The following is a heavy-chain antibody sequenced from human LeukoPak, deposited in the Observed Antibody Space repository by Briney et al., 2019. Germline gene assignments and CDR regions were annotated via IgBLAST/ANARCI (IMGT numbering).Heavy chain of an antibody. CDR1: GGSISSYY. J-gene: IGHJ4*02. Sequence: PSETLSLTCTVSGGSISSYYWSWIRQPPGKGLEWIGYIYTSGGTNYNPSLKSRVTISVDTSKNQFSLKLSSVTAADTAVYYCARRSRDFNYFDYWAREPWSPSPQ. D-gene: IGHD5-24*01. CDR2: IYTSGGT. V-gene: IGHV4-4*09. CDR3: ARRSRDFNYFDY.